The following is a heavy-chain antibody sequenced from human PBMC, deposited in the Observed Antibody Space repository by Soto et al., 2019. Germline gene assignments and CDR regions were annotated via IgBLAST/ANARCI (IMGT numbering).Heavy chain of an antibody. J-gene: IGHJ4*02. V-gene: IGHV2-5*01. D-gene: IGHD4-17*01. CDR1: GFSLTTSGLA. Sequence: CGPTVVNPTQTLTLTCTFSGFSLTTSGLAVDWIRQPPGNCLECLALIYWNDDKRYSPSLKSRLTITKDTSKNQVVLTMTNMDMVDTATYYCAHNGVYGSSYYFDYWYQGTLVTVSS. CDR3: AHNGVYGSSYYFDY. CDR2: IYWNDDK.